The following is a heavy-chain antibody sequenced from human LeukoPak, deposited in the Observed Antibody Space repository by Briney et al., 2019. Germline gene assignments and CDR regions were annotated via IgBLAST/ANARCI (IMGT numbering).Heavy chain of an antibody. CDR1: AYAVTTYA. V-gene: IGHV7-4-1*02. CDR2: SNTNTGNP. Sequence: ASVTVSFTAPAYAVTTYAINWARQGPGQGLDWMGWSNTNTGNPTYTHGFSRRVVLSLYTSVNTAYPQISSLKAEDTAVYYCARTGDSSGYDAFDIWGQGTMVTVPS. D-gene: IGHD3-22*01. CDR3: ARTGDSSGYDAFDI. J-gene: IGHJ3*02.